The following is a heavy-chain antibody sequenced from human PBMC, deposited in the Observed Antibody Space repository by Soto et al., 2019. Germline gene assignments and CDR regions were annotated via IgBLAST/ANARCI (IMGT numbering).Heavy chain of an antibody. V-gene: IGHV3-23*01. CDR1: GFTFSSYA. J-gene: IGHJ4*02. Sequence: VWSMKLSCASSGFTFSSYAMSWVRQAPGKGLEWVSAISGSGGSTYYADSVKGRFTISRDNSKNTLYLQMNSLRAEDTAVYYCAKDLWMSYFDYWGQGTLVTVSS. CDR3: AKDLWMSYFDY. D-gene: IGHD3-3*01. CDR2: ISGSGGST.